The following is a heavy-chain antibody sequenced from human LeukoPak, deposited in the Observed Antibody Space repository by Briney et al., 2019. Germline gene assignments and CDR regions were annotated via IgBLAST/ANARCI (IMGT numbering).Heavy chain of an antibody. CDR1: GFTFSSYS. Sequence: PGGSLRLSCAASGFTFSSYSMNWVRQAPGKGLEWVSSISSSSSYIYYADSVKGRFTISRDNAKNSLYLQMNSLRAEDTAVYYCARVLGRRFLEWLLDAFDIWGQGTMVTVSS. D-gene: IGHD3-3*01. CDR3: ARVLGRRFLEWLLDAFDI. CDR2: ISSSSSYI. J-gene: IGHJ3*02. V-gene: IGHV3-21*01.